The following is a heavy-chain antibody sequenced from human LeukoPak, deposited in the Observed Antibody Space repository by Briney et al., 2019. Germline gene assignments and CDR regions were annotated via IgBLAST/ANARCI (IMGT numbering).Heavy chain of an antibody. D-gene: IGHD3-10*01. CDR2: ISGSGGST. Sequence: GGSLRLSCAASGFSFSSYWISWVRQAPGKGLEWVSAISGSGGSTYYADSVKGRFTISRDNSKNTLYLQMNSLRAEDTAVYYCAKRLGSGSYLNAFDIWGQGTMVTVSS. CDR3: AKRLGSGSYLNAFDI. J-gene: IGHJ3*02. V-gene: IGHV3-23*01. CDR1: GFSFSSYW.